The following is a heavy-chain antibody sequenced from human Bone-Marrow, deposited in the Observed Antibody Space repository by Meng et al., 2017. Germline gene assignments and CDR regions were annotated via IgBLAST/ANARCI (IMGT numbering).Heavy chain of an antibody. CDR1: GFTFSSYW. V-gene: IGHV3-7*01. D-gene: IGHD3-22*01. CDR3: ASSTYYYDSSGSSDY. Sequence: GESLKISCAASGFTFSSYWMSWVRQAPGKGLEWVANIKQDGSEKYYVDSVKGRFTISRDNAKNSLYLQMNSLRAEDTAVYYCASSTYYYDSSGSSDYWGQGTLVTVSS. J-gene: IGHJ4*02. CDR2: IKQDGSEK.